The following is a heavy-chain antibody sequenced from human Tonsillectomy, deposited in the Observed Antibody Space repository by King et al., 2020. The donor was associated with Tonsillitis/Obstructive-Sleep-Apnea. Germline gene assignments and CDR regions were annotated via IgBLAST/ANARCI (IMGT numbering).Heavy chain of an antibody. CDR1: GFTFSSYA. Sequence: QLVQSGGGVVQPGRSLRLSCAASGFTFSSYAMHWVRQAPGKGLEWVAVISYDGNNKYYADSVKGRFTISRDNSKSTLYLQMNSLRTEDTAVYYCARTDTTADYGMDVWGQGTTVTVSS. J-gene: IGHJ6*02. D-gene: IGHD4-17*01. V-gene: IGHV3-30*04. CDR2: ISYDGNNK. CDR3: ARTDTTADYGMDV.